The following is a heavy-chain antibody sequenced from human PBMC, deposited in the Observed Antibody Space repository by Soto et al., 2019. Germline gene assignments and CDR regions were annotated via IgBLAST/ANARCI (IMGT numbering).Heavy chain of an antibody. D-gene: IGHD3-16*01. V-gene: IGHV3-21*01. CDR2: ISSSSTYI. J-gene: IGHJ6*02. CDR3: ARDPSKRGTTMDV. CDR1: GFTFIGYN. Sequence: KAGGSLRLSCVDSGFTFIGYNMNWVRQAPGKGLEWVASISSSSTYIYYADSVKGRFTISRDNAEKSLYLHMNSLRAEDTAVYYCARDPSKRGTTMDVWGQGTTVTVSS.